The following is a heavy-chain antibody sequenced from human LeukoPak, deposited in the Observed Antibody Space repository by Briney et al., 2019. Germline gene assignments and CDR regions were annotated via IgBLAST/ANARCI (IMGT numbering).Heavy chain of an antibody. Sequence: GGSPRLSCAASGFTFSSYSMNWVRQAPGKGLEWVSSISSSSSYIYYADSVKGRFTISRDNAKNSLYLQMNSLRAEDTAFYYCARVIKPPNFDYWGQGTLVTVSS. J-gene: IGHJ4*02. CDR1: GFTFSSYS. V-gene: IGHV3-21*04. D-gene: IGHD1-14*01. CDR2: ISSSSSYI. CDR3: ARVIKPPNFDY.